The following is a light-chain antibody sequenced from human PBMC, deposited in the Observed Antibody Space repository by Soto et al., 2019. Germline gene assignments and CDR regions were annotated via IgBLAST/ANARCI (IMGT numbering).Light chain of an antibody. J-gene: IGLJ3*02. V-gene: IGLV2-8*01. Sequence: QSALTQPPSASGSPGQSVTISCTGTSSDVGGYNYVSWYQQHPGKAPKLMIYDVSKRPSGVPDRFSGSKSGNTASLTVSGLQAEDEADYYCSQYAGSNTWVFGGGTKLTVL. CDR3: SQYAGSNTWV. CDR2: DVS. CDR1: SSDVGGYNY.